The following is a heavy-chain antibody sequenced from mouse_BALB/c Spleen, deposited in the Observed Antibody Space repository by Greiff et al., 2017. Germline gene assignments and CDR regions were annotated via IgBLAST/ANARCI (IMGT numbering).Heavy chain of an antibody. V-gene: IGHV5-9-3*01. CDR3: ARQRGYDWYFDV. Sequence: EVQRVESGGGLVKPGGSLKLSCAASGFTFSSYAMSWVRQTPEKRLEWVATISSGGSYTYYPDSVKGRFTISRDNAKNTLYLQMSSLRSEDTAMYYCARQRGYDWYFDVWGAGTTVTVSS. D-gene: IGHD2-2*01. CDR2: ISSGGSYT. CDR1: GFTFSSYA. J-gene: IGHJ1*01.